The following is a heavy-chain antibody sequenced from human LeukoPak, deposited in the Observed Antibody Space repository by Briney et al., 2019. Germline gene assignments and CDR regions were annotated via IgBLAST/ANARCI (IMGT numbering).Heavy chain of an antibody. CDR1: GFTVSSNY. Sequence: PGGSLRLSCAASGFTVSSNYMSWVRQAPEKGLEWVSGFHTDGTTYYANSVKGRFTISWDYSKNTVYLQLNSLRAEDTAVYYCTRAVEMTTIWVSWGQGTLVTVSS. CDR2: FHTDGTT. CDR3: TRAVEMTTIWVS. V-gene: IGHV3-53*01. J-gene: IGHJ5*02. D-gene: IGHD5-24*01.